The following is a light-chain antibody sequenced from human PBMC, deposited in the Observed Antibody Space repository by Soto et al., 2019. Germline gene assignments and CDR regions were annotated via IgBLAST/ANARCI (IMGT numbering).Light chain of an antibody. J-gene: IGKJ1*01. V-gene: IGKV4-1*01. CDR2: WAS. CDR1: QSGLYSSNTKHY. CDR3: HQYYTTPWT. Sequence: DIVMTQSPDSLAVSLGAMATINCKSSQSGLYSSNTKHYLAWYQKKPGQPPKVLIYWASTRESVVPDRFSGSGSGTDFKLTISSLQAEAVTLYYDHQYYTTPWTFGRGTKVEGK.